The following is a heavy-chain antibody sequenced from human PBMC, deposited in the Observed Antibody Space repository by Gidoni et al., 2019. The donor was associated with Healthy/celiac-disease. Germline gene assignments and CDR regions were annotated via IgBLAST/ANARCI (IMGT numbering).Heavy chain of an antibody. CDR2: IRSKAYGGTT. Sequence: EVQLVESGGGLVTPGRSLRLSCTASGFTFGASAMSWFRQAPGKGLEWVGFIRSKAYGGTTEYAASVKGRFTISRDDSKSIAYLQMNSLKTEDTAVYYCTRLYYYDSSGYSDAFDIWGQGTMVTVSS. V-gene: IGHV3-49*05. CDR1: GFTFGASA. CDR3: TRLYYYDSSGYSDAFDI. J-gene: IGHJ3*02. D-gene: IGHD3-22*01.